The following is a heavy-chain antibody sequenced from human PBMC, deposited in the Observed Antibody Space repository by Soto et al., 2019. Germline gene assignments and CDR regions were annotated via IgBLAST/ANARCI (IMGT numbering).Heavy chain of an antibody. D-gene: IGHD2-21*01. CDR2: ISAYNGNT. CDR3: ARRSIAVNWFDP. V-gene: IGHV1-18*01. CDR1: GYTITSYG. J-gene: IGHJ5*02. Sequence: ASVKVSCKASGYTITSYGISWVRQAPGQGLEWMGWISAYNGNTNYAQKLQGRVTMTTDTSTSTAYMELRSLRSDDTAVYYCARRSIAVNWFDPWGQGTLVTVSS.